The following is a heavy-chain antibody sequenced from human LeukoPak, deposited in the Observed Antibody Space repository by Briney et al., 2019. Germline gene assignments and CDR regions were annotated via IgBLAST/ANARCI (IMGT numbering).Heavy chain of an antibody. CDR2: INPNSGGT. Sequence: ASVKVSCKASGYTFTGYYMHWVRQAPGQGLEWMGWINPNSGGTNYAQKFQGRVTMTRDTSISTAYMELSRLRSDDTAVYYGTRVYCSSTSCYDGAYWGQGTLVTVS. CDR3: TRVYCSSTSCYDGAY. J-gene: IGHJ4*02. D-gene: IGHD2-2*01. V-gene: IGHV1-2*02. CDR1: GYTFTGYY.